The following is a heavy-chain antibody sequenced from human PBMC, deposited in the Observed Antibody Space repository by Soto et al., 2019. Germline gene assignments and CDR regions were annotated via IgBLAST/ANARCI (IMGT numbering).Heavy chain of an antibody. J-gene: IGHJ4*02. D-gene: IGHD2-8*01. CDR2: ISWNSGSI. Sequence: SLRLSCAASGFTFDDYAMHWVRQAPGKGLEWVSGISWNSGSIGYAESVKGRFTISRDNAKNSLYMQMNSLRAEDTALYYCAKDNLGYCTNGVCYSMDYWGQGT. CDR3: AKDNLGYCTNGVCYSMDY. CDR1: GFTFDDYA. V-gene: IGHV3-9*01.